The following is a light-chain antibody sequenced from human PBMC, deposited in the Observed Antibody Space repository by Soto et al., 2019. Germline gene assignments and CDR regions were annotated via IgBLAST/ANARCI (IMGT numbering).Light chain of an antibody. CDR3: QHNNTSIWAHT. J-gene: IGKJ2*01. CDR2: GAS. V-gene: IGKV3-20*01. CDR1: QSVSSSY. Sequence: EVVLTQSPVTLSLSPGERATLSCRASQSVSSSYLAWYQQKPGQAPRLLIYGASSRATGIPDRFSGSGSGTDFTLTTSKMETYDFAEYYCQHNNTSIWAHTFGQGTKPETK.